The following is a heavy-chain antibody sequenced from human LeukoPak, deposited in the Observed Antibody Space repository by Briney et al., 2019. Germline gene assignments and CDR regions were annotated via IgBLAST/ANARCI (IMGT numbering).Heavy chain of an antibody. V-gene: IGHV3-30-3*01. Sequence: PGGSLRLSCAASGFTFSSYAMHWVRQAPGKGLEWVAVISYDGSNKYYADSVKGRFTISRDNAKNSLYLQMNSLRAEDTAVYYCARGPDSPRSFDYWGQGTLVTVSS. CDR3: ARGPDSPRSFDY. CDR2: ISYDGSNK. D-gene: IGHD5-18*01. J-gene: IGHJ4*02. CDR1: GFTFSSYA.